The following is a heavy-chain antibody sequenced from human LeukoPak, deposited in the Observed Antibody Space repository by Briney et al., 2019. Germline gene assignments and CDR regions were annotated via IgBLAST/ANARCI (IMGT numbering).Heavy chain of an antibody. CDR3: ASLSSSLLGYYYYGMDV. V-gene: IGHV1-69*02. CDR1: GGTFSSYT. J-gene: IGHJ6*02. D-gene: IGHD6-13*01. CDR2: IIPILGIA. Sequence: SVKVPCKASGGTFSSYTISWVRQAPGQGLEWMGRIIPILGIANYAQKFQGRVTITADKSTSTAYMELSSLRSEDTAVYYCASLSSSLLGYYYYGMDVWGQGTTVTVSS.